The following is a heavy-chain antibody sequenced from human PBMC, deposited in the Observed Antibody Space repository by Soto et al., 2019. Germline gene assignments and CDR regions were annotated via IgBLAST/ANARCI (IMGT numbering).Heavy chain of an antibody. V-gene: IGHV1-24*01. CDR2: FDPEDGET. CDR3: ATSSITMIVVVTQGSFDY. Sequence: ASVKVSCKVSGYTLTELSMHWVRQAPGKGLEWKGGFDPEDGETIYAQKFQGRVTMTEDTSTDTAYMELSSLRSEDTAVYYCATSSITMIVVVTQGSFDYWGQGTLVTVSS. J-gene: IGHJ4*02. CDR1: GYTLTELS. D-gene: IGHD3-22*01.